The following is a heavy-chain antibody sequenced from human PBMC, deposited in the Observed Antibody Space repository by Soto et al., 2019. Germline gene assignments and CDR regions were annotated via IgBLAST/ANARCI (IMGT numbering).Heavy chain of an antibody. CDR1: GFTASSNY. CDR3: ARDYDILTGYYSSDYYYGMDV. J-gene: IGHJ6*02. D-gene: IGHD3-9*01. V-gene: IGHV3-53*04. CDR2: IYSGGST. Sequence: GGSLRLSCAASGFTASSNYMSWVRQAPGKGLEWVSVIYSGGSTYYADSVKGRFTISRHNSKNTLYLQMNSLRAEDTAVYYCARDYDILTGYYSSDYYYGMDVWGQGTTVTVSS.